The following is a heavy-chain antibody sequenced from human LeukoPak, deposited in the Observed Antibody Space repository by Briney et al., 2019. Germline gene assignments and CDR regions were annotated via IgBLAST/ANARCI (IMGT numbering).Heavy chain of an antibody. CDR3: ARDQGDGYNWYYGMDV. V-gene: IGHV3-30-3*01. J-gene: IGHJ6*02. Sequence: GGSLRLPCAASGFTFSSYAMHWVRQAPGKGLEWMAVISYDGSNKYYADSVKGRFTISRDNSKNTLYLQMNSLRAEDTAVYYCARDQGDGYNWYYGMDVWGQGTTVTVSS. CDR1: GFTFSSYA. D-gene: IGHD5-24*01. CDR2: ISYDGSNK.